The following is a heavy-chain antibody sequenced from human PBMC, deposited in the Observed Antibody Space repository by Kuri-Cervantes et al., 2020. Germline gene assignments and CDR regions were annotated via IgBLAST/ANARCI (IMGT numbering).Heavy chain of an antibody. J-gene: IGHJ4*02. Sequence: GSLRLSCTVSGGSVSGSNYHWGWIRQPPGKGLEWIGSIYYSGSIYYNPSLKSRVTISVDTSKTQFSLKLSSVTAADTAIYYCARLYRSGWYYFDYWGQGTLVTVSS. CDR1: GGSVSGSNYH. D-gene: IGHD6-19*01. V-gene: IGHV4-39*01. CDR3: ARLYRSGWYYFDY. CDR2: IYYSGSI.